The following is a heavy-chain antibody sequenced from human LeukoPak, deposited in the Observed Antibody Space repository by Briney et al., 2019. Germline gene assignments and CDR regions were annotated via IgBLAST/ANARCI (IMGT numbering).Heavy chain of an antibody. J-gene: IGHJ5*02. V-gene: IGHV3-48*01. CDR3: ARDRRTTVTINWFDP. Sequence: SGGSLRLSCAASGFTFSSYSMNWVRQAPGKGLEWVSYISSSSSTIYYADSVKGRFTISRDNAKNSLYLQMNSLRAEDTAVYYCARDRRTTVTINWFDPWGQGTLVTVSS. CDR1: GFTFSSYS. D-gene: IGHD4-17*01. CDR2: ISSSSSTI.